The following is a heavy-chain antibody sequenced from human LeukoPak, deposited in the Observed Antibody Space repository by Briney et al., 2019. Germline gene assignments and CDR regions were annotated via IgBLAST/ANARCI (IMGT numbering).Heavy chain of an antibody. V-gene: IGHV3-48*01. J-gene: IGHJ4*02. CDR2: ISSSSSTI. CDR1: GFTFSSYS. CDR3: ATDCSGGSCYPIFDY. Sequence: GGSLRLSCAASGFTFSSYSMNWVRPAPGKGLEWVSYISSSSSTIYYADSVKGRFTISRDNAKNSLYLQMNSLRAEDTAVYYCATDCSGGSCYPIFDYWGQGTLVTVSS. D-gene: IGHD2-15*01.